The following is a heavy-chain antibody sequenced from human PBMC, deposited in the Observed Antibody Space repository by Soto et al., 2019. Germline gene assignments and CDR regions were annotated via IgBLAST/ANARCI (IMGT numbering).Heavy chain of an antibody. J-gene: IGHJ4*02. V-gene: IGHV3-23*01. CDR1: GFTFSSYS. D-gene: IGHD3-10*01. Sequence: GGSLRLSCVASGFTFSSYSMSWVSQAPGKGLEWVSGFRAGGDDGTTYYADSVKGRFTISRDNSKNTLFLQMNSLRAEDTAIYYCAKKVNSGSGSQYFDYFGQGTLVTV. CDR2: FRAGGDDGTT. CDR3: AKKVNSGSGSQYFDY.